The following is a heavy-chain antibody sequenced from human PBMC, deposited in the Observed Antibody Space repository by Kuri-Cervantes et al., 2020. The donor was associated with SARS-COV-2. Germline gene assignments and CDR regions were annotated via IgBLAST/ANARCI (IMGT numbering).Heavy chain of an antibody. V-gene: IGHV3-7*02. Sequence: GESLKISCAVSGFTFRSYWMSWVRQAPGKGLEYEANINQDGSATYYVDSVKGRFTISRDNTESSLYLQMNSLRAEDTAVYYCVRDTNRVKVYWGQGTLVTVSS. J-gene: IGHJ4*02. D-gene: IGHD5-18*01. CDR2: INQDGSAT. CDR1: GFTFRSYW. CDR3: VRDTNRVKVY.